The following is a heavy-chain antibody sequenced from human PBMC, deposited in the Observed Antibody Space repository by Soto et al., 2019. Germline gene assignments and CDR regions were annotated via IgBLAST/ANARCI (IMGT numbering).Heavy chain of an antibody. CDR3: ASPLVTAPHDAFDI. D-gene: IGHD2-21*02. CDR1: GFNFTTFE. J-gene: IGHJ3*02. CDR2: INSGATRL. V-gene: IGHV3-48*03. Sequence: PGGSLMLSCAASGFNFTTFEMNWFRTAPGKGLAWVSYINSGATRLYYADSVRGRFAISRDDAENSLFLQMTSLRSEDTAMYYCASPLVTAPHDAFDIWGQGTMVNVS.